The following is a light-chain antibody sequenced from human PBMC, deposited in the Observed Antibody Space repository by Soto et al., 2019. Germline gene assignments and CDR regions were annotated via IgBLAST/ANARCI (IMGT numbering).Light chain of an antibody. J-gene: IGLJ3*02. CDR2: VSR. V-gene: IGLV1-40*01. Sequence: QSVLTQPPSVSGAPGQRVTTSCSGSSSNIGAGYDVHWYQQLPGTAPRLLIYVSRNRPSGVPDRFSGSKSGTSASLAITGLQTDDEADYYCQSYDSSLRLAVFGGGTKLTVL. CDR3: QSYDSSLRLAV. CDR1: SSNIGAGYD.